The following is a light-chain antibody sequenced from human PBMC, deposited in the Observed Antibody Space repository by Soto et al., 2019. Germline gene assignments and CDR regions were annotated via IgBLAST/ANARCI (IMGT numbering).Light chain of an antibody. CDR2: AVN. CDR3: WSYAGTTTYI. V-gene: IGLV2-11*01. Sequence: QSVLTQPRSVSGSPGQSVTISCSGTSSDVGGYKYVSWYQQHPGKAPELMIYAVNKRTSGVPDRFSGSKSGNTASLTISGLQAEDGANYYCWSYAGTTTYIYGTWTKVTVL. J-gene: IGLJ1*01. CDR1: SSDVGGYKY.